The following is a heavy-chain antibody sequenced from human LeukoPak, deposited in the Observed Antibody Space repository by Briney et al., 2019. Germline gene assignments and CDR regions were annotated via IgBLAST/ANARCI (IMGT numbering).Heavy chain of an antibody. CDR1: GYTFTSYG. CDR3: ARDDSSSWTFDY. Sequence: ASVKVSCKASGYTFTSYGISWVRQALGQGLEWMGWISAYNGNTNYAQKLQGRVTMTTDTSTSTAYVELRSLRSDDTAVYYCARDDSSSWTFDYWGQGTLVTVSS. D-gene: IGHD6-13*01. V-gene: IGHV1-18*01. J-gene: IGHJ4*02. CDR2: ISAYNGNT.